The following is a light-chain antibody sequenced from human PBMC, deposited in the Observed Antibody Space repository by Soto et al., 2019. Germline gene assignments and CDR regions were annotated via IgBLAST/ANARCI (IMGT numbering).Light chain of an antibody. J-gene: IGKJ1*01. CDR2: KAS. V-gene: IGKV1-5*03. Sequence: DIQMTQSPSTLSAPVGDRVTITCRASQSISSYLAWYQQRPGKAPKLLIYKASSLESGVPSRFSGSGSGTEFTLTINSLQPDDFATYYCQQYNSYSPWTFGQGTKVDIK. CDR1: QSISSY. CDR3: QQYNSYSPWT.